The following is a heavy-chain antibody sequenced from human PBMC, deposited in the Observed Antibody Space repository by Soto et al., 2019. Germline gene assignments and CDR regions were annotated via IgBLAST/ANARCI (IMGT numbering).Heavy chain of an antibody. J-gene: IGHJ4*02. CDR2: ISAYNGNT. CDR1: GYTFTSYG. D-gene: IGHD3-3*01. Sequence: ASVKVSFKASGYTFTSYGISWVRQAPGQGLEWMGWISAYNGNTNYAQKLQGRVTMTTDTSPRTAHMERRSLRYDETAVYYCARGHMTVSEWVYFASWGQGTLVSGSS. CDR3: ARGHMTVSEWVYFAS. V-gene: IGHV1-18*01.